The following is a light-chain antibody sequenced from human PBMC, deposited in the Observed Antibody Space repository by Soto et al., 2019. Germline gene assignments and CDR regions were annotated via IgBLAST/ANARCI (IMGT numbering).Light chain of an antibody. V-gene: IGKV1-5*03. CDR2: KAS. CDR3: QQYNSYSYT. J-gene: IGKJ5*01. Sequence: VQLTQSPSTLSASVGDRVTITCRASQSISSWLAWYQQKPGKAPKLLIYKASSLESGVPPRFSGSGSGTEFTLTISSLQPEGFATYYCQQYNSYSYTFGQGTRLEIK. CDR1: QSISSW.